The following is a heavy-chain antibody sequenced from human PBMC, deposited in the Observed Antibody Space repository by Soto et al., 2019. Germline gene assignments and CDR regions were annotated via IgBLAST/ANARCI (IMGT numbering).Heavy chain of an antibody. CDR2: IYTSGST. V-gene: IGHV4-4*07. CDR3: ARARSGYCSGGSCYYFDY. Sequence: PSETLSLTCTVSGGSISSYYWSWIRQPAGKGLEWIGRIYTSGSTIYNPSLKSRVTMSVDTSKNQFSLKLSSVTAADTAVYYCARARSGYCSGGSCYYFDYWGQGTLVTVSS. CDR1: GGSISSYY. D-gene: IGHD2-15*01. J-gene: IGHJ4*02.